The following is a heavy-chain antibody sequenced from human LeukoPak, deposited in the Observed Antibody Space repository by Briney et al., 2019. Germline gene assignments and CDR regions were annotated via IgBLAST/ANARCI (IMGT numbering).Heavy chain of an antibody. J-gene: IGHJ3*02. V-gene: IGHV4-38-2*01. CDR1: GSSVNSDQY. CDR3: AVLRLGELSLLANAYDI. D-gene: IGHD3-16*02. Sequence: SETLSLTCDVSGSSVNSDQYWGWMRHSPGAGLEWIGSVHQTGSPYYNPSLGSRVSLSIDSTKNSFSLRLTSVTAADTAVYYCAVLRLGELSLLANAYDIWGQGTVVIVSS. CDR2: VHQTGSP.